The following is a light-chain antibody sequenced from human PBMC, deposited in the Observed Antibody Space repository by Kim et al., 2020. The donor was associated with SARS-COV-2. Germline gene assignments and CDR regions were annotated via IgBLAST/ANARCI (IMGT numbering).Light chain of an antibody. CDR1: NNRNNR. CDR3: QQCNDWPWT. J-gene: IGKJ1*01. V-gene: IGKV3-15*01. Sequence: SPGESATRSCSTSNNRNNRLVWYQQQPGQAPRVVIYDASFRASGVPARFSGSGSGTEFTLTISNLQSDDFAIYYCQQCNDWPWTFGHGTKVDIK. CDR2: DAS.